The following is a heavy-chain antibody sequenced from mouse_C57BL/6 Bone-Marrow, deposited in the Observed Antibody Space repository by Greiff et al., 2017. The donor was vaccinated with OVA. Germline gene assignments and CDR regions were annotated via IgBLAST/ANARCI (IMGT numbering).Heavy chain of an antibody. V-gene: IGHV14-4*01. Sequence: DVQLQESGAELVRPGASVKLSCTASGFNIKDDYMHWVKQRPEQGLEWIGWIDPENGDTEYASKFQGKATITADTSSNTAYLQLSSLTSEDTAVYYSTSNGPWYFDYWGQGTTLTVSS. CDR2: IDPENGDT. D-gene: IGHD1-2*01. J-gene: IGHJ2*01. CDR1: GFNIKDDY. CDR3: TSNGPWYFDY.